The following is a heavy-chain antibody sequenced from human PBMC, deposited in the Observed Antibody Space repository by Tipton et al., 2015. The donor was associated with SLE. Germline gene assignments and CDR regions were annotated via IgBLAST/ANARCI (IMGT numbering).Heavy chain of an antibody. D-gene: IGHD4-17*01. CDR3: ARDPVFTVTTRGDY. J-gene: IGHJ4*02. CDR1: GFTFSSYV. V-gene: IGHV3-30*02. Sequence: GSLRLSCAASGFTFSSYVMHWVRRAPGKGLEWVALVQHDGIHKFYADSVKGPFTISRDNSKNTLYLQMSSLRTEDTAVYYCARDPVFTVTTRGDYWGQGTLVTVSS. CDR2: VQHDGIHK.